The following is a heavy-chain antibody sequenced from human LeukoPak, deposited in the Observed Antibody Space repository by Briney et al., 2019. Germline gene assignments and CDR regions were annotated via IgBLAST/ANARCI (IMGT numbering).Heavy chain of an antibody. CDR2: ISGRGDST. J-gene: IGHJ4*02. CDR1: GFTFSIYA. CDR3: ARGLMGGYPHFDY. D-gene: IGHD3-22*01. V-gene: IGHV3-23*01. Sequence: PGGPLRLSRAGSGFTFSIYAMTWVRQAPGKGVEWVSSISGRGDSTNYADSVKGRFTISRDNAKNSLYLQMNSLRAEDTALYYCARGLMGGYPHFDYWGQGTLVTVSS.